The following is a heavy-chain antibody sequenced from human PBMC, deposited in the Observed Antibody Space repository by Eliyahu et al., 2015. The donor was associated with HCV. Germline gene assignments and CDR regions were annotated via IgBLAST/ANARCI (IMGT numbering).Heavy chain of an antibody. V-gene: IGHV4-31*03. CDR2: IHYSGST. CDR3: AYVRPYSSGGDY. J-gene: IGHJ4*02. D-gene: IGHD6-19*01. Sequence: VQLQESGPGLVKPSQTLSLTCTVSGGSVSSGGYYWSWIRQHPGKGLEWIGYIHYSGSTYYNPSLKSRVSISIERSKNQFSLKLSSVTAADTAVYYCAYVRPYSSGGDYWGQGTLVTVSS. CDR1: GGSVSSGGYY.